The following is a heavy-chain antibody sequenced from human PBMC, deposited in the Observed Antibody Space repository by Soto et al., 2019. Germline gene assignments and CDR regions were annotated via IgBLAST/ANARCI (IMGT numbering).Heavy chain of an antibody. V-gene: IGHV4-39*01. J-gene: IGHJ5*01. Sequence: PSETLSLTCTVSGASISVHSYYWTWIRQPPGKGLEWVGSSYYSGTTYFNPSLKSRATISVDTSKNQFYLRLTSVTAADTAIYYCTRRYNWNDNYFDSWGPGALVTVSS. CDR1: GASISVHSYY. CDR2: SYYSGTT. CDR3: TRRYNWNDNYFDS. D-gene: IGHD1-1*01.